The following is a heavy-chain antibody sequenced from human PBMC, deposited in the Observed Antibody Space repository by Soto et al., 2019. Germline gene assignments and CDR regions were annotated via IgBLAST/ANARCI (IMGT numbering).Heavy chain of an antibody. Sequence: PEGSLRLSCVASGFTLSGYYMNWVLQAPGKGLEWVSYISSASHTIYYADSVKGRFTISRDNAKNSLYLQMNSLKDEDMAIYYCARDSLFGYGKDVSGQGTTDIVSS. D-gene: IGHD2-21*01. CDR3: ARDSLFGYGKDV. CDR2: ISSASHTI. CDR1: GFTLSGYY. J-gene: IGHJ6*02. V-gene: IGHV3-48*02.